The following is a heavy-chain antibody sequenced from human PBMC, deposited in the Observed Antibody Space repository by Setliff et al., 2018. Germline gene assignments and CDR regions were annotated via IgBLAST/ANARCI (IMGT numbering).Heavy chain of an antibody. CDR2: IYYGGSA. J-gene: IGHJ4*02. CDR3: ARERMYYNFWSGYSDY. Sequence: PSETLSLTCTVSGGSISSSNYYWGWIRQPPGKGLEWIGNIYYGGSAYYNPSLKSRVTISVDTSKNQFSLKLSSVTAADTAVYYCARERMYYNFWSGYSDYWGQGTLVTVSS. CDR1: GGSISSSNYY. D-gene: IGHD3-3*01. V-gene: IGHV4-39*07.